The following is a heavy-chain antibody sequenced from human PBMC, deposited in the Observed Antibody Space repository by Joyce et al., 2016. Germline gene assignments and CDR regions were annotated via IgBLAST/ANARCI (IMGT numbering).Heavy chain of an antibody. Sequence: QVQLQQWGAGLLTPSETLSLTCAVSGGPFRGFFWTWVRQPPGKGLEWIGDINNSGVTNYNPSLKTRVTFSVDTSKNQFSLKLTSLSAADTAVYYCARSQWLAPLMYWGQGTPVTVSS. J-gene: IGHJ4*02. D-gene: IGHD6-19*01. CDR3: ARSQWLAPLMY. CDR2: INNSGVT. CDR1: GGPFRGFF. V-gene: IGHV4-34*01.